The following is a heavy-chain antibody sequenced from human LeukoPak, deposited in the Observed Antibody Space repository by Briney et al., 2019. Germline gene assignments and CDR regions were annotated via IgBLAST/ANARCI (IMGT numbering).Heavy chain of an antibody. J-gene: IGHJ5*01. D-gene: IGHD2-15*01. CDR1: GFTFDDYA. V-gene: IGHV3-20*01. CDR3: ARVDLGYSDS. Sequence: GGSLRLSCAASGFTFDDYAMSWVRQAPGKGLEWVSGINWNGGSTGYADSVKGRFTISRDNAKNSLYLQIDSLRAEDTALYHCARVDLGYSDSWGQGTLVTVSS. CDR2: INWNGGST.